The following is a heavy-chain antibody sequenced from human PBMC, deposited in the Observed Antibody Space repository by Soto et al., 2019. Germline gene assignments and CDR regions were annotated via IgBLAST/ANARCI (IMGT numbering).Heavy chain of an antibody. CDR2: ISGSGGST. J-gene: IGHJ4*02. V-gene: IGHV3-23*01. D-gene: IGHD4-17*01. CDR3: AKDYGDPTYFDY. Sequence: GGSLRLSCAASGFTFSSYAMSWVRQAPGKGLEWVSAISGSGGSTYYADSVKGRFTISRDNSKNTRYLQMNSLRAEDTAVYYCAKDYGDPTYFDYWGQGTLVTVSS. CDR1: GFTFSSYA.